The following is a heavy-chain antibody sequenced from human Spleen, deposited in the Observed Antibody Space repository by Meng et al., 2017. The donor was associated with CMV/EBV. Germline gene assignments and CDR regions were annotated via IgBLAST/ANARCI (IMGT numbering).Heavy chain of an antibody. J-gene: IGHJ6*02. V-gene: IGHV3-11*04. Sequence: GGSLRLSCAATGFMFSDYYMSWIRQAPGKGLEWVSYISNRGNTIYYADSVKGRFTTSRDNAKNSLYLQMNSLRAEDTAVYYCSSREYFSYYGVDVWGQGTTVTVSS. CDR2: ISNRGNTI. D-gene: IGHD3-10*01. CDR1: GFMFSDYY. CDR3: SSREYFSYYGVDV.